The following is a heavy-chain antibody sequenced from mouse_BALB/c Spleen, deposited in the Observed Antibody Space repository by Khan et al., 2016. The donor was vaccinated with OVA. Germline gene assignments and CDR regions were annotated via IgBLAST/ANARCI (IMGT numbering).Heavy chain of an antibody. V-gene: IGHV5-6-5*01. CDR1: GFTFRNYA. CDR2: ISSGGRT. J-gene: IGHJ3*01. Sequence: EVQLVESGGGLVKPGGSLKVSCAASGFTFRNYAMSWVRQTPEKRLEWVASISSGGRTYYPDSVKGRFTISRDNARNILYLQMSSLRSEDTAMYYCARDYWFVYWGQGTLVTVSA. CDR3: ARDYWFVY.